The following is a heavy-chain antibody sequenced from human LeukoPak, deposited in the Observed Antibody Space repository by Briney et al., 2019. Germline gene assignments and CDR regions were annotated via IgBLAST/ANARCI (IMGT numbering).Heavy chain of an antibody. D-gene: IGHD3-16*01. V-gene: IGHV4-39*07. CDR1: GGSISSSSYY. J-gene: IGHJ3*02. Sequence: PSETLSLTCTVSGGSISSSSYYWGWIRQPPGKGLEWIGSIYYSGSTYYNPSLKSRVTISVDTSKNQFSLKLSSVTAADTAVYYCARAAPYDNDAFDIWGQGTMVTVSS. CDR2: IYYSGST. CDR3: ARAAPYDNDAFDI.